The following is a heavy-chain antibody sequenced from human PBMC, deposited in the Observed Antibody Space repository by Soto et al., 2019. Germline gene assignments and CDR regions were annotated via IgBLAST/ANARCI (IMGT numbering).Heavy chain of an antibody. CDR1: RWSICEQY. V-gene: IGHV4-34*01. CDR2: IHPSGST. J-gene: IGHJ6*02. CDR3: ARGKSSGYKFGPRNFFYYGMDV. D-gene: IGHD5-18*01. Sequence: SATLSVNRAVFRWSICEQYLTFVRQSPGKGLEWIGEIHPSGSTDSSASLKSRVTLSLDTSTSQFSLQVTSVTAADTGVYYCARGKSSGYKFGPRNFFYYGMDVCGPGTTVTVSS.